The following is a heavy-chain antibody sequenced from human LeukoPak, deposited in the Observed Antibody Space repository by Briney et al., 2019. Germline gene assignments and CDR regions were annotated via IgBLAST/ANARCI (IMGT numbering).Heavy chain of an antibody. Sequence: KASETLSLTCAVYGASFSGYYWSWIRQSPGKGLEWIGEINDSGSTNYNPSLKSRVTMSVDTSENQFSLKLSSVTAADTAVYYCARHPSCVWGSYRSRYYFGYWGQGTLVTVSS. CDR1: GASFSGYY. D-gene: IGHD3-16*02. J-gene: IGHJ4*02. CDR3: ARHPSCVWGSYRSRYYFGY. CDR2: INDSGST. V-gene: IGHV4-34*01.